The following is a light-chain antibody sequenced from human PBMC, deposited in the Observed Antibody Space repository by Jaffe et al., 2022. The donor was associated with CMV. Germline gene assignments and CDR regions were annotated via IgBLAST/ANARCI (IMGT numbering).Light chain of an antibody. CDR2: DAS. Sequence: DIQMTQSPSSLSASVGDRVTITCQASQDISNYLNWYQQKPGKAPKLLIYDASNLETGVPSRFSGSGSGTDFTFTISSLQPEDIATYYCQQYDNLPPEPLTFGGGTKVEIK. CDR3: QQYDNLPPEPLT. J-gene: IGKJ4*01. V-gene: IGKV1-33*01. CDR1: QDISNY.